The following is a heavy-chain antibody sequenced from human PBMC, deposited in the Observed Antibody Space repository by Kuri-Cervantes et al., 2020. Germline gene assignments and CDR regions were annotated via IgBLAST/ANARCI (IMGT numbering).Heavy chain of an antibody. CDR3: ARGTTTTSLLWFGTPPNYYGMDV. CDR2: INHSGST. J-gene: IGHJ6*02. CDR1: GGSFSGYY. V-gene: IGHV4-34*01. Sequence: SETLSLTCAVYGGSFSGYYWSWIRQPPGKGLEWIGEINHSGSTNYNPSLKSRATISVDTSKNQFSLKLSSVTAADTAVYYCARGTTTTSLLWFGTPPNYYGMDVWGQGTTVTVSS. D-gene: IGHD3-10*01.